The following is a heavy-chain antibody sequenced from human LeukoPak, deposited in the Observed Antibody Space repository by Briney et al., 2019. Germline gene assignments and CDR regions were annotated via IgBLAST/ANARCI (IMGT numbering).Heavy chain of an antibody. CDR2: IYYSGST. CDR3: ARHRHYYDNGDWFDP. D-gene: IGHD3-22*01. Sequence: SETLSLTCTVSGGSISSGGYYWSWIRQHPGKGLEWIGYIYYSGSTYYNPSLKSRVTISVDTSKNQFSLKLSSVTAADTAVYYCARHRHYYDNGDWFDPWGQGTLVTVSS. CDR1: GGSISSGGYY. J-gene: IGHJ5*02. V-gene: IGHV4-31*03.